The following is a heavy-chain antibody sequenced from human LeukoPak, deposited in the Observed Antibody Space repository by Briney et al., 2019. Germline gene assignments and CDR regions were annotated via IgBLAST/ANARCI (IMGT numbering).Heavy chain of an antibody. CDR1: GFTFSSYA. Sequence: GGSLRLSCAASGFTFSSYAMNWVRQAPGKGLEWVSAISSSGVSTYYADSVKGRFTISRDNSKNTLYLQMNSLRAEDTAVYYCAKDRGIAAAGTDYWGQGTLVTVSS. D-gene: IGHD6-13*01. J-gene: IGHJ4*02. V-gene: IGHV3-23*01. CDR3: AKDRGIAAAGTDY. CDR2: ISSSGVST.